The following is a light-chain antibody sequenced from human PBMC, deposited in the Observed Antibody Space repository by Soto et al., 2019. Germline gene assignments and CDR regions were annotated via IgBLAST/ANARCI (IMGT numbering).Light chain of an antibody. Sequence: QSALTQPPSASGSPGQSVTISCTGTSSDVGVYNYVSWYQQHPDKAPKLMIYEVSKRPSGVPDRFSGSKSGNTASLTVSGLQAEDEADYYCSSYAGSNNFGVFGTGTKLTVL. CDR3: SSYAGSNNFGV. V-gene: IGLV2-8*01. CDR1: SSDVGVYNY. CDR2: EVS. J-gene: IGLJ1*01.